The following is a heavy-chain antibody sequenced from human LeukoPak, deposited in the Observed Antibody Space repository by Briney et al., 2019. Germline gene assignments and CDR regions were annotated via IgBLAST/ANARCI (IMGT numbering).Heavy chain of an antibody. V-gene: IGHV1-69*01. CDR1: GGTFSSYA. D-gene: IGHD6-19*01. CDR2: IIPIFGTA. Sequence: SVKVSCKTSGGTFSSYAISWVRQAPGQGLEWMGGIIPIFGTANYAQKFQGRVTITADESTSTAYMELSSLRSEDTAVYYCAREGRGVAVAGTPVWGQGTMVTVSS. CDR3: AREGRGVAVAGTPV. J-gene: IGHJ3*01.